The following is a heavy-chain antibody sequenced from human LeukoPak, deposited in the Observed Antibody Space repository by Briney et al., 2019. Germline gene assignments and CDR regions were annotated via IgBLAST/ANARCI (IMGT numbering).Heavy chain of an antibody. CDR1: GYTFTSYG. Sequence: GASVKVSCKASGYTFTSYGISWVRQAPGQGLEWMGWISAYNGNTNYAQKLQGRVTMTTDTSTSTAYMELRSLRSDDTAVYYCARDHSGYHPPPKLFDYWGQGTLVTVSS. CDR2: ISAYNGNT. CDR3: ARDHSGYHPPPKLFDY. J-gene: IGHJ4*02. V-gene: IGHV1-18*01. D-gene: IGHD5-12*01.